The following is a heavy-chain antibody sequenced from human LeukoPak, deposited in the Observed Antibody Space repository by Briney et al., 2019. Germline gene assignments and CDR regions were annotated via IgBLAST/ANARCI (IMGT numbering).Heavy chain of an antibody. CDR2: ISYDGSNK. CDR3: APLSYCSSTSCSDY. CDR1: GFTFSGYG. V-gene: IGHV3-30*03. D-gene: IGHD2-2*01. Sequence: PGRSLRLSCAASGFTFSGYGMHWVRQAPGKGLEWVAVISYDGSNKYYADSVKGRFTISRDNSKNTLYLQMNSLRAEDTAVYYCAPLSYCSSTSCSDYWGQGTLVTVSS. J-gene: IGHJ4*02.